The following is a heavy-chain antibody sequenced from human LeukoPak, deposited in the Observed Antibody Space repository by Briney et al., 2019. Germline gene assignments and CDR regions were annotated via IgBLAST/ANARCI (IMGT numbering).Heavy chain of an antibody. V-gene: IGHV3-74*01. CDR1: GFTFSTYW. Sequence: GGSLRLSCAASGFTFSTYWVHWVRQAPGKGLVWVSRINPDGSRTDYADSVKGRFTISRDNAKNTLYLQMNSLRAEDTAVYYCAKKAPAGSPPCLDYWGQGTLVTVSS. CDR3: AKKAPAGSPPCLDY. D-gene: IGHD3-10*01. J-gene: IGHJ4*02. CDR2: INPDGSRT.